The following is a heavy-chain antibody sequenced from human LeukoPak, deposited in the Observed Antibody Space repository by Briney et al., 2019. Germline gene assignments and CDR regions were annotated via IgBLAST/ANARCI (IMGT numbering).Heavy chain of an antibody. CDR3: ARAYCGGDCYIYYYYGMDV. D-gene: IGHD2-21*02. J-gene: IGHJ6*02. Sequence: SQTLSLTCTVSGGSISSGGYYWSWIRQHPGKGLEWIGYIYYSGSTYYNPSLKSRVTISVDTSKNQFSLKLSSVTAADTAVYYCARAYCGGDCYIYYYYGMDVWGQGTTVTVSS. V-gene: IGHV4-31*03. CDR2: IYYSGST. CDR1: GGSISSGGYY.